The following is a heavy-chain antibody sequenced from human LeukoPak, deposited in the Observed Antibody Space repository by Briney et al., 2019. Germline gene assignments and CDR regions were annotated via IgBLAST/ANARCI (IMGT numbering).Heavy chain of an antibody. CDR2: IKQDGSEK. CDR1: GFTFSSYA. V-gene: IGHV3-7*01. CDR3: ARDMGYCSSTSCPRFQH. D-gene: IGHD2-2*01. J-gene: IGHJ1*01. Sequence: PGGSLRLSCAASGFTFSSYATTWVRQAPGKGLEWVANIKQDGSEKYYVDSVKGRFTISRDNAKNSLYLQMNSLRAEDTAVYYCARDMGYCSSTSCPRFQHWGQGTLVTVSS.